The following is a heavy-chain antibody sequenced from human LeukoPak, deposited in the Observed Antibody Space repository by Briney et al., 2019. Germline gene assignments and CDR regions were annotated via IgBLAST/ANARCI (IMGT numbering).Heavy chain of an antibody. CDR1: GFTFSNYA. CDR2: ISGSGDI. Sequence: GGSLRLSCAASGFTFSNYAMSWVRQAPWKGLEGVSSISGSGDIYYADSVKGSLTISRDDTRSTLYLRMNSLRVEDTAVSFCARDDEGDCSSTRFYKWFDPWGQGNLVTVSS. CDR3: ARDDEGDCSSTRFYKWFDP. D-gene: IGHD2-2*01. V-gene: IGHV3-23*01. J-gene: IGHJ5*02.